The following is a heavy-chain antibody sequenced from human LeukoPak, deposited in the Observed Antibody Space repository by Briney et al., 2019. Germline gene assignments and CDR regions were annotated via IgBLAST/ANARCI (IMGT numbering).Heavy chain of an antibody. Sequence: GGSQTLSCAASRFIFSSYNMIGLRQAPGKGLEWVALIGGGGAGTYYADSVKGRFTISRDNSKNALYLQMNSLRAEDTAVYYCAKGDKNSGRDYWGQGTLVTVSS. CDR3: AKGDKNSGRDY. J-gene: IGHJ4*02. CDR2: IGGGGAGT. D-gene: IGHD1-26*01. CDR1: RFIFSSYN. V-gene: IGHV3-23*01.